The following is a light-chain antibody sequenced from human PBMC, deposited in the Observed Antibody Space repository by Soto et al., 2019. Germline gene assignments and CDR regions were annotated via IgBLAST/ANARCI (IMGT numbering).Light chain of an antibody. CDR1: SSDIGGYNY. V-gene: IGLV2-8*01. CDR2: EVS. J-gene: IGLJ1*01. Sequence: QSALTQPPSASGSPGQSVTISCTGTSSDIGGYNYVSWYQQHPGKAPKLMIYEVSQRPSGVPDRFSGSKSGNTASLTVSGLRAEYEADSYRSSYAGSNNYVFGAGTKLTVL. CDR3: SSYAGSNNYV.